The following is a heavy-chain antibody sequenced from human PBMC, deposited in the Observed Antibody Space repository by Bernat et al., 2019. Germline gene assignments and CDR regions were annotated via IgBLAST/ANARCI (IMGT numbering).Heavy chain of an antibody. CDR2: ISGDGTYS. CDR1: GFPFSRFA. J-gene: IGHJ5*02. Sequence: EVQVVESGGGLVQPGGSLRLSCAASGFPFSRFAMNWVRQAPGKGLEWVSAISGDGTYSVYADSVRGRFTVSRDNSKSTVYLQMNSLRADDTAVYYCAKDDCISGSCQGASWGLGTLVTVAS. CDR3: AKDDCISGSCQGAS. D-gene: IGHD2-15*01. V-gene: IGHV3-23*04.